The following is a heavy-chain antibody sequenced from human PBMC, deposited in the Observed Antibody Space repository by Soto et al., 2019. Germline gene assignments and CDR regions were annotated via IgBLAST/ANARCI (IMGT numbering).Heavy chain of an antibody. CDR2: ISNKANYYTT. D-gene: IGHD1-26*01. CDR1: GFPFSDLY. J-gene: IGHJ5*02. V-gene: IGHV3-72*01. CDR3: LIVGGTRT. Sequence: EVQVVESGGGLVQPGGSLRLSCAASGFPFSDLYIDWVRQAPGNGLEWVARISNKANYYTTDYAASGKGRFTISRDDSKNTVYLQINGLKTEDTAVYYCLIVGGTRTWGQGTLVSVSS.